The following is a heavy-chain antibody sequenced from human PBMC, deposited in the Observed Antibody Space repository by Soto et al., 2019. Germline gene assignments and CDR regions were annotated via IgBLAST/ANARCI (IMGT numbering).Heavy chain of an antibody. J-gene: IGHJ4*02. CDR2: IFHSGST. CDR1: GGSISNSNW. V-gene: IGHV4-4*02. Sequence: GTLSLTCAVFGGSISNSNWWTWVRQPPGKGPDWIGEIFHSGSTNYNSSLMGRVTISVDKANNQFSLKLSSVTAADTAVYYCAHRPIVGAAIWGQGTLVTVSS. D-gene: IGHD1-26*01. CDR3: AHRPIVGAAI.